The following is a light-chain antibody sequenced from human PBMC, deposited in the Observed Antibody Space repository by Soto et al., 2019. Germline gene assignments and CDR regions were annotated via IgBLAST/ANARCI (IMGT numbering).Light chain of an antibody. CDR2: GTS. Sequence: DIVLTQSPGTLSLSPGESATLSCRASQSVSSNSLAWYRRNPGQPPSLLIYGTSTRATDIPRRFSGSGSGTDFTLTITRLEPEDVAVYFCQQYGDSPPTFGQGTKVEVK. CDR3: QQYGDSPPT. J-gene: IGKJ1*01. CDR1: QSVSSNS. V-gene: IGKV3-20*01.